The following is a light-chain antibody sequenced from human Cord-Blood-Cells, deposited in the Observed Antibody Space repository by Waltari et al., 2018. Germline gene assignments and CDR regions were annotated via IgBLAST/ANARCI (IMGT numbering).Light chain of an antibody. V-gene: IGKV1-33*01. CDR1: QDISNY. CDR2: DAS. J-gene: IGKJ3*01. CDR3: QQSYSTPFT. Sequence: DIRMTQSPSSLSASVGARVTITCQASQDISNYLNWYQQKPGKAPKLLIYDASNLETGVPSRFSGSGSGTDFTFTISSLQPEDFATYYCQQSYSTPFTFGPGTKVDIK.